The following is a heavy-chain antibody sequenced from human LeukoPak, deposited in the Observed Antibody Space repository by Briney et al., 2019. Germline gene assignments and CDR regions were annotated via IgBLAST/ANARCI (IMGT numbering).Heavy chain of an antibody. D-gene: IGHD6-13*01. CDR3: ARGAAEGLDR. CDR1: GGTFSSYA. Sequence: GASVKVSCKASGGTFSSYAIGWVRQAPGQGLEWMGGIIPIFGTANYAQKFQGRVTITADESTSTAYMELSSLRSEDTAVYYCARGAAEGLDRWGQGTLVTVSS. CDR2: IIPIFGTA. V-gene: IGHV1-69*13. J-gene: IGHJ5*02.